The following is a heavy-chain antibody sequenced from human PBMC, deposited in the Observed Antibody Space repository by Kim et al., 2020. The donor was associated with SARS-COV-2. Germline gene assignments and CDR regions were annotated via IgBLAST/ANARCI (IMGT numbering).Heavy chain of an antibody. D-gene: IGHD2-15*01. Sequence: SETLSLTCTVSGGSISSSSYYWGWIRQPPGKGLEWIGSIYYSGSTYYNPSLKSRVTISVDTSKNQFSLKLSSVTAADTAVYYCASLYCSGGSCYLDYWVQGTLVTVSP. V-gene: IGHV4-39*01. J-gene: IGHJ4*02. CDR3: ASLYCSGGSCYLDY. CDR2: IYYSGST. CDR1: GGSISSSSYY.